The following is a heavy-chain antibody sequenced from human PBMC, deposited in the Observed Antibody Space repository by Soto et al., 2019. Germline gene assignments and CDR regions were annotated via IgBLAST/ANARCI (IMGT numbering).Heavy chain of an antibody. V-gene: IGHV3-23*01. D-gene: IGHD6-19*01. CDR3: AKGKTSGWYYFDY. CDR2: ISASGRDI. J-gene: IGHJ4*02. CDR1: GFTFSNFA. Sequence: VQLLESGGELVQPGGSLRLSCAASGFTFSNFAMSWVRQAPGRGLEWVSGISASGRDIHYADSVKDRFTVSRDNSKNTLYLQMNSLRAEDTAIYYCAKGKTSGWYYFDYWGQGALVTVSS.